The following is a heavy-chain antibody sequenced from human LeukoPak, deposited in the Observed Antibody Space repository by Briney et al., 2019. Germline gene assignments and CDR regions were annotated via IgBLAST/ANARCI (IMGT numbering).Heavy chain of an antibody. V-gene: IGHV1-69-2*01. CDR2: VDPEDGET. Sequence: ASVKVSCKVSGYTFTDYYMHWVQQAPGKGLEWMGLVDPEDGETIYAEKFQGRGTITAATSTDTAYMELSSLRSEDTAVYYCATGADNYGDYDGYYFDYWGQGTLVTVSS. CDR3: ATGADNYGDYDGYYFDY. D-gene: IGHD4-17*01. CDR1: GYTFTDYY. J-gene: IGHJ4*02.